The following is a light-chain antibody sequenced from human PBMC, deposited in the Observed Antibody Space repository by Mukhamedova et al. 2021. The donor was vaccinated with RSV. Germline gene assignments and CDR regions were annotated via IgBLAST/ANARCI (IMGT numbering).Light chain of an antibody. Sequence: GERATLSCRASQSVSSNLGWYQQKPGQAPRLVIYGASTRANRIPARFSGSGSGTEFTLTISSMQSEDFAVYYCQQYNYWPPITFG. CDR1: QSVSSN. V-gene: IGKV3-15*01. J-gene: IGKJ5*01. CDR3: QQYNYWPPIT. CDR2: GAS.